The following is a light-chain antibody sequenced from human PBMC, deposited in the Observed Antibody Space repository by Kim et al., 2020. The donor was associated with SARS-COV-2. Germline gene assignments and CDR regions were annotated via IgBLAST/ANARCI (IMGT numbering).Light chain of an antibody. J-gene: IGLJ3*02. CDR2: YDS. CDR3: QVWDSSSDHWV. V-gene: IGLV3-21*04. CDR1: NIGSKS. Sequence: SYELTQPPSVSVAPGKTARMTCGGNNIGSKSVHWNQQKPGQAPVLVIYYDSDRPSGIPERFSGSNSGNTATLTISRVEAGDEADYYCQVWDSSSDHWVFGGGTKLTVL.